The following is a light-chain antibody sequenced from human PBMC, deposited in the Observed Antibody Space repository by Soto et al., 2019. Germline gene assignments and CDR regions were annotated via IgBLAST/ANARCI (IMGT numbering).Light chain of an antibody. J-gene: IGLJ1*01. V-gene: IGLV2-14*03. CDR2: DVH. CDR1: RTDVDGHDY. Sequence: QSALTQPASVSGSPGQSITISCTGTRTDVDGHDYVSWYQQHPGQAPKLIIFDVHNRPSGVSSRFSGSKSGDTASQTISGLQAEDDGDYYCGSYTASAPFYVFGTGTKLTVL. CDR3: GSYTASAPFYV.